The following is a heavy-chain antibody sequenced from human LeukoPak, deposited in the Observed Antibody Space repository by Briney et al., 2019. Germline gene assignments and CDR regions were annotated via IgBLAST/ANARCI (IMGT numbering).Heavy chain of an antibody. V-gene: IGHV3-74*01. CDR2: IDYDGSST. CDR1: GFTFSSYW. J-gene: IGHJ3*02. D-gene: IGHD3-10*01. Sequence: GGSLRLSCAASGFTFSSYWMHWVRQAPGKGLVWVSRIDYDGSSTTYADSVKGRFTISRDNAKNTLYLQMNSLRAEDTAVYYCARDGGSGPLGAFDIWGQGTMVTVSS. CDR3: ARDGGSGPLGAFDI.